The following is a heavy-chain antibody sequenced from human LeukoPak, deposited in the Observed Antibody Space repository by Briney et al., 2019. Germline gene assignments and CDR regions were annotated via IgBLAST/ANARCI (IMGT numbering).Heavy chain of an antibody. V-gene: IGHV3-30*02. CDR2: IRYDGSNK. D-gene: IGHD6-19*01. CDR3: TRAFRYHSSSSGWKDDFDI. Sequence: PGGSLRLSCAASGFTFSSYGMHWVRQAPGKGLEWVAFIRYDGSNKYYADSVRGRFTISRDNAKNTLYLQMDSLRAEDTAIYYCTRAFRYHSSSSGWKDDFDIWGQGTMVTVSS. J-gene: IGHJ3*02. CDR1: GFTFSSYG.